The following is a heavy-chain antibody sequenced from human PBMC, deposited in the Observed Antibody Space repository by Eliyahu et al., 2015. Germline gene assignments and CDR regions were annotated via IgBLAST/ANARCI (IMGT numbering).Heavy chain of an antibody. CDR3: ATGYCTSTSCYGGFDY. D-gene: IGHD2-2*01. Sequence: QVQLQESGPGLVKPSETLSLTCTVSGGXXSTYYWSWIRQPPGKGLEWIGFGYYILRTNYHPSLKSRVTISADTSKNQFSLNLSSVTAADTAVYYCATGYCTSTSCYGGFDYWGQGTLVTVSS. J-gene: IGHJ4*02. V-gene: IGHV4-59*08. CDR1: GGXXSTYY. CDR2: GYYILRT.